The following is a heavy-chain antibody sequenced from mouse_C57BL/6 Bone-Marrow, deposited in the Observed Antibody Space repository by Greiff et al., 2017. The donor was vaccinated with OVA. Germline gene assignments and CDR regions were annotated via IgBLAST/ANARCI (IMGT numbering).Heavy chain of an antibody. Sequence: VKVVESGPGLVAPSQSLSITCTVSGFSLTSYGVDWVRQPPGKGLEWLGVIWGGGSTNYNSALMSRLSISKDNSKSQVFLKMNSLQTDDTAMYYCAKHGGLRREDQAWFAYWGQGTLVTVSA. CDR2: IWGGGST. CDR1: GFSLTSYG. D-gene: IGHD2-4*01. J-gene: IGHJ3*01. CDR3: AKHGGLRREDQAWFAY. V-gene: IGHV2-9*01.